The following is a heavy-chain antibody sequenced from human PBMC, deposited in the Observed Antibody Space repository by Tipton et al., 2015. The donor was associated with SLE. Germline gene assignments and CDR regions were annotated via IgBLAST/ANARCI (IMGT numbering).Heavy chain of an antibody. CDR1: GGSISSSSYY. V-gene: IGHV4-39*01. J-gene: IGHJ4*02. D-gene: IGHD6-19*01. CDR3: ARTGSLYSSGWYQ. Sequence: LRLSCTVSGGSISSSSYYWGWIRQPPGKGLEWIGSIYHSGSTYYNPSLKSRATISVDTSKNQFSRKLSSVTAADTAVYYCARTGSLYSSGWYQWGQGTLVTVSS. CDR2: IYHSGST.